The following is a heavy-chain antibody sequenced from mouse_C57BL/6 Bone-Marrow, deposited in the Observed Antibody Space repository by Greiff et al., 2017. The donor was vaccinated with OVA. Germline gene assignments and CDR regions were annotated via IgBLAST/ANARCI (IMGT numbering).Heavy chain of an antibody. Sequence: EVKVVESVAELVRPGASVKLSCTASGFNIKNTYMHWVKQRPEQGLEWIGRIDPANGNTKYAPKFQGKATITADTSSNTAYLQLSSLTSEDTAIYYCARRGWITTVVGDYWGQGTTLTVSS. V-gene: IGHV14-3*01. J-gene: IGHJ2*01. CDR3: ARRGWITTVVGDY. D-gene: IGHD1-1*01. CDR2: IDPANGNT. CDR1: GFNIKNTY.